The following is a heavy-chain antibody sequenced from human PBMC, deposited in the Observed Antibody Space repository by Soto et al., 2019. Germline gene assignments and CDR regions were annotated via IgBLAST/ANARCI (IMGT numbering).Heavy chain of an antibody. D-gene: IGHD2-2*01. J-gene: IGHJ3*02. CDR2: ISGSGYST. Sequence: PGGSLRLSCAASGLTFSSYAVTWVRQAPGKGLEWVSAISGSGYSTDYADSVKGRFTISRDNSKNTLYLQMNSLRVEDTAVYYCAKDMLSAAASGAFDIWGQGTMVTVS. CDR3: AKDMLSAAASGAFDI. CDR1: GLTFSSYA. V-gene: IGHV3-23*01.